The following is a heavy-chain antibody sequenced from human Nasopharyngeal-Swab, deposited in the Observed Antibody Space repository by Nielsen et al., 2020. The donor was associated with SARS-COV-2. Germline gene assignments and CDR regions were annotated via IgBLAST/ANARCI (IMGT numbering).Heavy chain of an antibody. Sequence: SGPTLVKPTETLTLTCTVSGFSLSNARMGVSWIRQPPGKALEWLAHIFSNDKKSYSTSLKSRLTISKDTSKSQVVLTMTNMDPVDTATYYCARILTMVRGVIITENYWYFDLWGRGTLVTVSS. CDR2: IFSNDKK. CDR1: GFSLSNARMG. V-gene: IGHV2-26*01. D-gene: IGHD3-10*01. CDR3: ARILTMVRGVIITENYWYFDL. J-gene: IGHJ2*01.